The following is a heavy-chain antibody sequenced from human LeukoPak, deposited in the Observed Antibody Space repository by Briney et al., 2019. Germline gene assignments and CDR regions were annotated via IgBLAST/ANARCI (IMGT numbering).Heavy chain of an antibody. CDR1: GGTFSSYA. CDR3: ARDITMAYGMDV. V-gene: IGHV1-69*06. D-gene: IGHD3-10*01. Sequence: SVKVSCKASGGTFSSYAISWVRQAPGQGLEWMGGVIPIFGTANYAQKFQGRVTITADKSTSTAYMELSSLRSEDTAVYYCARDITMAYGMDVWGKGTTVTVSS. CDR2: VIPIFGTA. J-gene: IGHJ6*04.